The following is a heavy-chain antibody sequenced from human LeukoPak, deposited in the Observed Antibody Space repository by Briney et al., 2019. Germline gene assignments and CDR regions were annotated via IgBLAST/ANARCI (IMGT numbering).Heavy chain of an antibody. J-gene: IGHJ3*02. Sequence: ESLKISCKGSGYSFTTYWIGWVRQMPWKGLEWMGIIYPGDSDTRYSPSFQGQVTISADKSISTAYLQWSSLKASDTAMYYCARLSGSYYSAFDIWGQGTMVTVSS. CDR3: ARLSGSYYSAFDI. CDR2: IYPGDSDT. V-gene: IGHV5-51*01. D-gene: IGHD1-26*01. CDR1: GYSFTTYW.